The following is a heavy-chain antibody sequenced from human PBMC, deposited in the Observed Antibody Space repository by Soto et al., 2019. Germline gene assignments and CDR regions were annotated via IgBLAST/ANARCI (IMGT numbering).Heavy chain of an antibody. V-gene: IGHV3-7*01. Sequence: EVQLVESGGGLVQPGGSLRLSCAASGFTFSSYGMSWVRQAPGKGLEWVANIQQDGSEKYYVHSVKGRFTISRDNARSSLYLQMNSLRAEDTAVYYCAREGYGFHFESWGQGTLVTVSS. D-gene: IGHD2-15*01. J-gene: IGHJ4*02. CDR3: AREGYGFHFES. CDR1: GFTFSSYG. CDR2: IQQDGSEK.